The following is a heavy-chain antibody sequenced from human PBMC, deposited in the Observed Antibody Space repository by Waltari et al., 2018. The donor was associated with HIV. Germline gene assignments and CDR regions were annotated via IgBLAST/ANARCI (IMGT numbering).Heavy chain of an antibody. J-gene: IGHJ4*02. Sequence: QVPLVESGGGWVQPGQSINLSCSHSGLTFGYFGIHWVRQAPGKGLDWVAVISFDGRNEYYADSVKGRFTISRDNSKNTVYLQMNSLRADDTAVYYCAKEGWELLQFGYYFDYWGQGTLVTVSS. CDR2: ISFDGRNE. V-gene: IGHV3-30*18. CDR3: AKEGWELLQFGYYFDY. CDR1: GLTFGYFG. D-gene: IGHD1-26*01.